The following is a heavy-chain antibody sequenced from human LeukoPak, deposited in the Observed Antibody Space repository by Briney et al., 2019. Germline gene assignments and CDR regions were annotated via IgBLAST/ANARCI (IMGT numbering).Heavy chain of an antibody. V-gene: IGHV3-30*04. CDR2: ISYDGSNK. CDR1: GFTFSSYA. Sequence: GGSLRLSCAGSGFTFSSYAMHWVRQAPGKGLEWVAVISYDGSNKYYADSVKGRFTISRDNSKNTLYLQMNSLRAEDTAVYYCARGPALLRFLEWLSPLDYWGQGTLVTVSS. CDR3: ARGPALLRFLEWLSPLDY. D-gene: IGHD3-3*01. J-gene: IGHJ4*02.